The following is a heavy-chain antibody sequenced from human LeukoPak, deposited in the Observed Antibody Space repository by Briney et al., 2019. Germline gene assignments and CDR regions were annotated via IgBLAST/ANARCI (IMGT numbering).Heavy chain of an antibody. CDR1: GFTVSSNF. CDR3: ALGLVTDY. Sequence: GGSLRLSCATSGFTVSSNFMSWVRQAPGKGLEWVSVIYSGGSTYYADSVKGRFTISRDNSKNTLYLQMNSLRVEDTAVYYCALGLVTDYWGQGTLVTVSS. J-gene: IGHJ4*02. V-gene: IGHV3-66*01. D-gene: IGHD3-9*01. CDR2: IYSGGST.